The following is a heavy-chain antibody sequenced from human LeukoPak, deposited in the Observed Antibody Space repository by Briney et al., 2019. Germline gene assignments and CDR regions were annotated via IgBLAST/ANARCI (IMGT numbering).Heavy chain of an antibody. CDR2: IYHSGST. CDR3: ARGWELLLLYY. D-gene: IGHD1-26*01. CDR1: GGSISSGGYY. Sequence: SQTLSLTCTVSGGSISSGGYYWSWIRQPPGKGLEWIGYIYHSGSTYYNPSLKSRVTISVDRSKNQFSLKLSSVTAADTAVYYCARGWELLLLYYWGQGTLVTVSS. V-gene: IGHV4-30-2*01. J-gene: IGHJ4*02.